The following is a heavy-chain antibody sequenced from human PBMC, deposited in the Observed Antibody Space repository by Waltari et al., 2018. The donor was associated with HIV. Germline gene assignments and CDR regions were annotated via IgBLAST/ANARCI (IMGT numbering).Heavy chain of an antibody. D-gene: IGHD3-16*01. CDR1: GYNFAASH. Sequence: QVRLVQSGAEVRNPGASVTLSCPPSGYNFAASHIYWVRQAPGEGLEWLGWINPSNGATDYAQNFQGWVTVTRDTSSGTVYLTVNRLRSEDTAIYYCARGESATWANLDFWGQGTLVSVSS. CDR3: ARGESATWANLDF. J-gene: IGHJ4*02. V-gene: IGHV1-2*04. CDR2: INPSNGAT.